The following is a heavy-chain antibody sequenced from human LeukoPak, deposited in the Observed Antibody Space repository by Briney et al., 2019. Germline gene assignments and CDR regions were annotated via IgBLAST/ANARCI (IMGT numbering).Heavy chain of an antibody. CDR3: AREGPDIVVVPAAPLAY. J-gene: IGHJ4*02. V-gene: IGHV3-20*04. D-gene: IGHD2-2*01. Sequence: PGGSLRLSCAASGFTFDDYGMSWVRQAPGKGLEWVSGINWNGGSTGYADSVKGRFTISRDNAKYSLYLLMNSLRAEDTALYYCAREGPDIVVVPAAPLAYWGQGTLVTVSS. CDR2: INWNGGST. CDR1: GFTFDDYG.